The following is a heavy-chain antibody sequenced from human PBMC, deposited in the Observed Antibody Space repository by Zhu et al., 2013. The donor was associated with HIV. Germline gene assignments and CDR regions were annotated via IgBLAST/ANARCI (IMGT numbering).Heavy chain of an antibody. CDR2: IIPIFGTA. CDR3: ARISPASSIVGATTSHFDY. CDR1: GGTFSSYA. D-gene: IGHD1-26*01. V-gene: IGHV1-69*01. Sequence: QVQLVQSGAEVKKPGSSVKVSCKASGGTFSSYAISWVRQAPGQGLEWMGGIIPIFGTANYAQKFQGRVTITADESTSTAYMELSSLRSEDTAVYYCARISPASSIVGATTSHFDYWGQGTLVTVSS. J-gene: IGHJ4*02.